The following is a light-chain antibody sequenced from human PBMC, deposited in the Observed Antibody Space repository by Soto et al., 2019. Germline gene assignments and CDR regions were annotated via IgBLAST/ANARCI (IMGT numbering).Light chain of an antibody. CDR3: QQYNRYSPYT. Sequence: DIQMTQSPSTLSASVGDRVTITCRASQSISSWLAWYQQKPGKAPKFLIYDASSLESGVPSRFSGSGSGTEFTLTISSLQPDDFATYYCQQYNRYSPYTFGQGTKLEIK. CDR2: DAS. CDR1: QSISSW. V-gene: IGKV1-5*01. J-gene: IGKJ2*01.